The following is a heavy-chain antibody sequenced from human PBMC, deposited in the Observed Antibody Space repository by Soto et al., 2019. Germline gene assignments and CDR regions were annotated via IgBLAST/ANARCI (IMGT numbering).Heavy chain of an antibody. V-gene: IGHV4-4*02. CDR3: ARCKQGRGRYDY. J-gene: IGHJ4*02. Sequence: WETLSLTCAVSGGSISSSNWWSWVRQPPGKGLEWIGEIYHSGSTNYNPSLKSRVTISVDTSKNQFSLKLSSVTAADTAVYYCARCKQGRGRYDYWGQGTLVTVSS. CDR1: GGSISSSNW. D-gene: IGHD6-19*01. CDR2: IYHSGST.